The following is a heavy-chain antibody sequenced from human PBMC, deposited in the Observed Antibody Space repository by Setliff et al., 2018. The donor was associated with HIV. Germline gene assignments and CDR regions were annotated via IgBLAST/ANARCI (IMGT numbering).Heavy chain of an antibody. D-gene: IGHD4-17*01. V-gene: IGHV3-23*01. CDR3: TTDPDYGDP. J-gene: IGHJ4*02. CDR1: GFTFSNYG. Sequence: GGSLRLSCAVSGFTFSNYGMSWVRQAPGKGLEWISVISGSGDDTFYADSVRGRFTISRDNSRNTLFLQMNSLKIEDTAVYYCTTDPDYGDPWGQGTLVTVSS. CDR2: ISGSGDDT.